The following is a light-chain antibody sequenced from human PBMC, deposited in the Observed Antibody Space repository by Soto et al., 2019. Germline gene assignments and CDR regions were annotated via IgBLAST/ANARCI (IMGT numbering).Light chain of an antibody. V-gene: IGKV3-20*01. CDR2: GAS. Sequence: EIVLTQSPGTLSLSPGERATLSCRASQSVSASFLAWYQQKPGQAPRLLIYGASSRATGIPDRFSGGGSETDFTLTISRLEPEDFAVYYCQQYGSSPWTFGQGTKVEMK. J-gene: IGKJ1*01. CDR3: QQYGSSPWT. CDR1: QSVSASF.